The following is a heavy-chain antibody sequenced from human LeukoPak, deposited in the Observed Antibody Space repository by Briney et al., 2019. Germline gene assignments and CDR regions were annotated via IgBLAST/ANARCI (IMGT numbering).Heavy chain of an antibody. CDR3: ARGGYYDSSGYYYPYYYYGMDV. D-gene: IGHD3-22*01. J-gene: IGHJ6*02. CDR1: GFTFSSYG. CDR2: IWYDGSNN. Sequence: GGSLRLSCAASGFTFSSYGMHWVRQAPGKGLEWVAVIWYDGSNNYYADSVKGRFTISRDNSKNTLYLQMNSLRAEDTAVYYCARGGYYDSSGYYYPYYYYGMDVWGQGTTVTVSS. V-gene: IGHV3-33*01.